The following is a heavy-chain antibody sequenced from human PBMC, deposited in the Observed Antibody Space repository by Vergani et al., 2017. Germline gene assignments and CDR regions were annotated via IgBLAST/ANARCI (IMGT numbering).Heavy chain of an antibody. V-gene: IGHV4-61*02. Sequence: QVQLQESGPRLVRPSQTLSLTCTVSGGSINTGAYYWSWIRQPAGKGLEWLGRVYTSGRTNYNPSLKSRVTILVDRSKSQLSLKLTSVTAGDTSVYFCARNRSYYYVSVSDGYNPYYYEGMDVWGPGTTVTVSS. CDR1: GGSINTGAYY. CDR3: ARNRSYYYVSVSDGYNPYYYEGMDV. J-gene: IGHJ6*02. CDR2: VYTSGRT. D-gene: IGHD3-10*01.